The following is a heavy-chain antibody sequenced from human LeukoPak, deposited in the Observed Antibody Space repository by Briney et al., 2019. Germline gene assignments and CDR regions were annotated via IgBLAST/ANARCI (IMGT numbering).Heavy chain of an antibody. V-gene: IGHV4-59*01. D-gene: IGHD5-18*01. J-gene: IGHJ4*02. CDR1: GGSISSYY. CDR3: ARGGTWIQLWFFDY. Sequence: SETLSLTCTVSGGSISSYYWSWIRQPPGKGLGWIGYIYYSGSTDYNPSLKSRVTISVDTSKNQFSLKLSSVTAADTAVYYCARGGTWIQLWFFDYWGQGTLVTVSS. CDR2: IYYSGST.